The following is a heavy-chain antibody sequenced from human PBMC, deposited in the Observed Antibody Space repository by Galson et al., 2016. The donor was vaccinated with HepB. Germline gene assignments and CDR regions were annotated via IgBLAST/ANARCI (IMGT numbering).Heavy chain of an antibody. J-gene: IGHJ4*02. V-gene: IGHV3-23*01. CDR1: GFTFGNYV. D-gene: IGHD3-22*01. CDR2: ITNIGGNT. CDR3: AKKMASVYYPFDY. Sequence: SLRLSCAASGFTFGNYVMSWVRQAPGKGLEWVSSITNIGGNTYYADSVKGRFTISRDNSKNTLYLQMNYLRAEDTAVYFYAKKMASVYYPFDYWGQGTLVTVSS.